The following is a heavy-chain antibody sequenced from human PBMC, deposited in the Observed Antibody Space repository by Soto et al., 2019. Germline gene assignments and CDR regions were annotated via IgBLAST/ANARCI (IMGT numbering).Heavy chain of an antibody. Sequence: PGGSLRLSCAAPGFTFSRYWMNWVRQAPGKGLEWVANIKQDGTEKNYVDPVKGRFTISRDNAKNSLYLQMDSLRAEDTAVYFCARGDTPMITGMDSFDIWGQGTLVTVSS. CDR1: GFTFSRYW. CDR3: ARGDTPMITGMDSFDI. D-gene: IGHD5-18*01. CDR2: IKQDGTEK. J-gene: IGHJ3*02. V-gene: IGHV3-7*01.